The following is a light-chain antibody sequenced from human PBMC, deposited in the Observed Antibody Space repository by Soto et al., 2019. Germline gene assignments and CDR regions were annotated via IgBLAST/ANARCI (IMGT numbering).Light chain of an antibody. Sequence: DIQMPQSPSSLSASVGDRVTITCRASQSISMFLNWYQQKPGKAPKRLIYGASSLESGVPSRLSGSGSGTYFTLTISSLQPEDFATYYGQQSYTTPWTCGQGTKVEIK. V-gene: IGKV1-39*01. CDR3: QQSYTTPWT. CDR2: GAS. J-gene: IGKJ1*01. CDR1: QSISMF.